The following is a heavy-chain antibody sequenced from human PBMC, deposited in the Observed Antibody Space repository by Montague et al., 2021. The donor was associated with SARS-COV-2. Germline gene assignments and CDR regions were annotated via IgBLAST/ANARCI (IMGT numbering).Heavy chain of an antibody. CDR1: GDSFSTDYW. Sequence: SETLSLTCAVSGDSFSTDYWWSWVRLPAGKGLGWVGVIYHAGSTKYKPFLKRRISMSVDKSWNLFVLRTSSVTAADTAIYYCARKGSGRSDLAYWGQGTLVTVSS. V-gene: IGHV4-4*02. J-gene: IGHJ4*02. D-gene: IGHD1-26*01. CDR3: ARKGSGRSDLAY. CDR2: IYHAGST.